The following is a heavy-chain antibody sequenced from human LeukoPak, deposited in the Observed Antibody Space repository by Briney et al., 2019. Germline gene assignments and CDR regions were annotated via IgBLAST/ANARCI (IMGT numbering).Heavy chain of an antibody. CDR1: GGSISTYY. CDR3: ASLVTTGAYFYYYGLDV. V-gene: IGHV4-39*01. CDR2: IYYSGSI. Sequence: PSETLSLTCTVSGGSISTYYWGWIRQPPGKGLEWIGSIYYSGSIYYNPSLKSRVTISVDTSKNQFSLKLSSVTAPDTAVYYCASLVTTGAYFYYYGLDVWGPGTTVTVSS. J-gene: IGHJ6*02. D-gene: IGHD4-17*01.